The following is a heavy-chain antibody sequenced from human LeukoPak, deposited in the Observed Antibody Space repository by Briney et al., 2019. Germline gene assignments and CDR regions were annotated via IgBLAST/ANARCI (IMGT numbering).Heavy chain of an antibody. Sequence: ASVKVSCKVSGYTLTELSMHWVRQAPGKGLEWMGGFDPEDGETIYAQKFQGRVTMTEDTSTDTAYMELCSLRSEDTAVYYCATGVGYSSGWYTLDYWGQGTLVTVSS. CDR1: GYTLTELS. J-gene: IGHJ4*02. D-gene: IGHD6-19*01. CDR2: FDPEDGET. V-gene: IGHV1-24*01. CDR3: ATGVGYSSGWYTLDY.